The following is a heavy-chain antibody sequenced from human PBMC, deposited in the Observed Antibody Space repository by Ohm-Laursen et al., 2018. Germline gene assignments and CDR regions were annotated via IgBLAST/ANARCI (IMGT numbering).Heavy chain of an antibody. Sequence: TLSLTCSVSGGSISSYYWSWVRQPPGKGLEWIGYIHNSGSTNYNPSLKSRVTIATDTSKNQLSLKRSSVTAADTAVYYCARRANSAFPYYLDYWGQGTLVTVSS. V-gene: IGHV4-59*08. D-gene: IGHD1-26*01. CDR3: ARRANSAFPYYLDY. CDR1: GGSISSYY. CDR2: IHNSGST. J-gene: IGHJ4*02.